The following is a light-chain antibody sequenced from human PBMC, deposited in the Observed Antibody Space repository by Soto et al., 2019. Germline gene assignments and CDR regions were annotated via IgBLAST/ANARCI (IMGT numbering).Light chain of an antibody. J-gene: IGKJ4*01. V-gene: IGKV1-5*03. CDR3: QQYKSYPLT. Sequence: DIQMTQSPSSLSASVGDRVTITCRASQSISSYLNWYQQKPGKAPNLLIYKSSTLESGVPSRFSGSGSGTEFTLTISSVQPDDFATYYCQQYKSYPLTFGGGTKVDIK. CDR2: KSS. CDR1: QSISSY.